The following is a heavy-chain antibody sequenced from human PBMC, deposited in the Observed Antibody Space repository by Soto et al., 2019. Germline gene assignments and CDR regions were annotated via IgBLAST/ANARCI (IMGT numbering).Heavy chain of an antibody. CDR3: VHKVLPEAAFDY. CDR1: GFSLSTSGVG. J-gene: IGHJ4*02. CDR2: IYWDDDK. Sequence: QITLTESGPTLLKPTQTLTLTCTFSGFSLSTSGVGVGWIRQPPGKALEWLALIYWDDDKLYSPSLKSSLSITNETSKNQVVLTMTNMDPVDTATYYCVHKVLPEAAFDYWGLGTLVTVSS. D-gene: IGHD6-13*01. V-gene: IGHV2-5*02.